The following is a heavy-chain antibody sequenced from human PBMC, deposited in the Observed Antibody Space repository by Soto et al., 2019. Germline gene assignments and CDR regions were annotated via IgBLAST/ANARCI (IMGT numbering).Heavy chain of an antibody. J-gene: IGHJ4*02. Sequence: GGSLRLSCAVSGFTVSTYGMHWFRQAPGKGLEWVAVISRDGGTKYYADSVKGRFTISRDNSRNTLFLEMNSLRGDDMAVYYCTGEVASGYWGQGTLVTVSS. D-gene: IGHD2-8*02. CDR2: ISRDGGTK. CDR1: GFTVSTYG. CDR3: TGEVASGY. V-gene: IGHV3-30*03.